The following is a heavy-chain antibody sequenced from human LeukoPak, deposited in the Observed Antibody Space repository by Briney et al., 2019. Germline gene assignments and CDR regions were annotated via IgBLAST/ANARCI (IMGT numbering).Heavy chain of an antibody. CDR1: GGSFSGYY. CDR2: IYYSGST. J-gene: IGHJ2*01. D-gene: IGHD2-2*01. V-gene: IGHV4-34*01. Sequence: SETLSLTCAVYGGSFSGYYWSWIRQPPGKGLEWIGSIYYSGSTYYNPSLKSRVTISVDTSKNQFSLKLSSVTAADTAVYYCARHVTEFMFVVVPAARGIWYFDLWGRGTLVTVSS. CDR3: ARHVTEFMFVVVPAARGIWYFDL.